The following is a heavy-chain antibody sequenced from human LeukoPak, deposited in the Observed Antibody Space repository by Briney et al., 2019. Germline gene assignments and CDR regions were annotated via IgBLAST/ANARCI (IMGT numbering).Heavy chain of an antibody. CDR3: ASSYRSSWKTNSYYFAMDV. CDR1: GGSISSNHW. CDR2: IYSSGST. D-gene: IGHD6-13*01. J-gene: IGHJ6*02. Sequence: PSETLSLTCAVSGGSISSNHWWTWVRQPPGKGLEWIGYIYSSGSTKYNPSLKSRVTISVDTSKNQFSLRLTSVTAADTAVYYCASSYRSSWKTNSYYFAMDVWGQGTTVTVSS. V-gene: IGHV4-4*02.